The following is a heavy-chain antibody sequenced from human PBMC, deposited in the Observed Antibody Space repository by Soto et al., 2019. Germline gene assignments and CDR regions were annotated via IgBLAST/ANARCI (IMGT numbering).Heavy chain of an antibody. D-gene: IGHD2-15*01. V-gene: IGHV1-46*01. Sequence: ASVKVSCKASGYTFTSYYMHWVRQAPGQGLEWMGIINPSGGSTSYAQKFQGRVTMTRDTSTSTVYMELSSLRSEDTAVYYCARDLSGGSWSSYYYYGMDVWGQGTTVTVSS. CDR3: ARDLSGGSWSSYYYYGMDV. CDR2: INPSGGST. CDR1: GYTFTSYY. J-gene: IGHJ6*02.